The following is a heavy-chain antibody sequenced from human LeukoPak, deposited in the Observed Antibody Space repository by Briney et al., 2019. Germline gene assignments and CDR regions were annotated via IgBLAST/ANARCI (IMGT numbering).Heavy chain of an antibody. CDR1: GFTYSSYG. J-gene: IGHJ4*02. CDR3: AKLQNRGKRGYNYGPPGGDY. V-gene: IGHV3-30*02. Sequence: GGSLRLSCAASGFTYSSYGMHWVRQAPGKGLEWVAFIRYDGSNKYYADSVKGRFTISRDNSKNTLYLQMNSLRAEDTAVYYCAKLQNRGKRGYNYGPPGGDYWGQGTLVTVSS. D-gene: IGHD5-18*01. CDR2: IRYDGSNK.